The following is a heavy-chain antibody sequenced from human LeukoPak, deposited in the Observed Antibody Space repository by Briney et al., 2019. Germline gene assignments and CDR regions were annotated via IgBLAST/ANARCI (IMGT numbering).Heavy chain of an antibody. CDR1: GGSISSSKW. Sequence: PSETLSLTCAVSGGSISSSKWWSWVRQPPGKGLEWIGEIYHSGSTNYNPCLKSRVTISVDKSKNQFSLKLSSVTAADTAVYYCARDSGPYGSGSSSLDYWGQGTLVTVSS. V-gene: IGHV4-4*02. CDR3: ARDSGPYGSGSSSLDY. CDR2: IYHSGST. J-gene: IGHJ4*02. D-gene: IGHD3-10*01.